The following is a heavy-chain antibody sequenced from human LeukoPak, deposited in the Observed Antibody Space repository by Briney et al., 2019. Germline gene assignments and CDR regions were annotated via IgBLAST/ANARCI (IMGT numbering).Heavy chain of an antibody. Sequence: PSETLSLTCTVSGGSISTNSYYWGWIRQTPGKGLEWIGSIYYTGVTYHNPPLKSRVTISLDTSKNKSSLRLSAVTAADTALYYCARGHLSSTRNYYLDYWGQGTLVSVSS. D-gene: IGHD1/OR15-1a*01. CDR1: GGSISTNSYY. CDR2: IYYTGVT. J-gene: IGHJ4*02. CDR3: ARGHLSSTRNYYLDY. V-gene: IGHV4-39*07.